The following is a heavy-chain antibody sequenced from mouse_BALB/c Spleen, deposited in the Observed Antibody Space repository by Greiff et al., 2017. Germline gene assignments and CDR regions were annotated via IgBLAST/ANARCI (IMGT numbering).Heavy chain of an antibody. CDR3: ARLGGSSSYAMDY. J-gene: IGHJ4*01. CDR2: ISYSGST. Sequence: EVKLQESGPGLVKPSQSLSLTCTVTGYSITSDYAWNWIRQFPGNKLEWMGYISYSGSTSYNPSLKSRISITRDTSKNQFFLQLNSVTTEDTATYYCARLGGSSSYAMDYWGQGTSVTVSS. CDR1: GYSITSDYA. V-gene: IGHV3-2*02. D-gene: IGHD1-1*01.